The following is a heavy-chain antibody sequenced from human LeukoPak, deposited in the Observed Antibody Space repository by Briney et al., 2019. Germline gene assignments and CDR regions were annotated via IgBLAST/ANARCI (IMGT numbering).Heavy chain of an antibody. CDR2: IYYSGST. V-gene: IGHV4-59*01. Sequence: SETLSLTCTVSGGSISCYYWSWIRQPPGKGLEWIGYIYYSGSTNYNPSLKSRVTISVDTSKNQFSLKLSSVTAADTAVYYCARGDFWYFDYWGQGTLVTVSS. J-gene: IGHJ4*02. D-gene: IGHD2-21*02. CDR3: ARGDFWYFDY. CDR1: GGSISCYY.